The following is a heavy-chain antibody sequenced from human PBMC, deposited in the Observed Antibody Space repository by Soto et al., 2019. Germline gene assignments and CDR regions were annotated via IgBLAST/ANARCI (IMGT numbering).Heavy chain of an antibody. CDR2: INESGST. J-gene: IGHJ4*02. CDR1: GQSFSGHS. V-gene: IGHV4-34*01. Sequence: QVQLQQWGAGLVKPSETLSLSCAVYGQSFSGHSWAWIRQPPGKGLEWIGEINESGSTYYNPSLKSRVTISTDTSKNQFSRKRSSVSAADTAAYFCARGSGIVALPGELEDVNYDYWGQGTLVNVSS. D-gene: IGHD1-1*01. CDR3: ARGSGIVALPGELEDVNYDY.